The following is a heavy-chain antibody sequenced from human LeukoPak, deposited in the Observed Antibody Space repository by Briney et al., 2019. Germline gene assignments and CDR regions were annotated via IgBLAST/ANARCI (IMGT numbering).Heavy chain of an antibody. V-gene: IGHV3-21*01. D-gene: IGHD5-18*01. CDR2: ISSGSRDI. J-gene: IGHJ4*02. Sequence: GGSLRLSCAASGFTFSTYTMNWVRQAPGKGLEWVSSISSGSRDIYYADSVKGRFTISRDNSKNTLYLQMNSLRAEDTAVYYCARDEGTASYYFDYWGQGTLVTVSS. CDR3: ARDEGTASYYFDY. CDR1: GFTFSTYT.